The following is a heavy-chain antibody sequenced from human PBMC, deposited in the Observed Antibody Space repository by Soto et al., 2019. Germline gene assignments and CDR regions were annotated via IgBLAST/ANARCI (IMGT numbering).Heavy chain of an antibody. Sequence: QVQLQQWGAGLLKPSETLSLTCAVYGGSFSGYYWSWIRQPPGKGLEWIWEIHHSGSTNYIPSLIGRVSLAVDASINKFRMKPGTVSGADTSVFYSAGARRAGGQGTLDAVSS. J-gene: IGHJ1*01. CDR3: AGARRA. V-gene: IGHV4-34*01. CDR2: IHHSGST. CDR1: GGSFSGYY.